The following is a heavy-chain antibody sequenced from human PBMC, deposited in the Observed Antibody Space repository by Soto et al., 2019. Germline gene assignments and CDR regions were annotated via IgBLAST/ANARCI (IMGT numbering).Heavy chain of an antibody. CDR3: AAQPGEGFYYYYGMDV. CDR1: GFTFTSSA. Sequence: ASVKVSCKASGFTFTSSALQWVRQARGQRLEWIGWIVVGSGNTNYAQKFQERVTITRDMSTSTAYMELSSLRSEDTAVYYCAAQPGEGFYYYYGMDVWGQGTTVTVSS. CDR2: IVVGSGNT. D-gene: IGHD7-27*01. V-gene: IGHV1-58*01. J-gene: IGHJ6*02.